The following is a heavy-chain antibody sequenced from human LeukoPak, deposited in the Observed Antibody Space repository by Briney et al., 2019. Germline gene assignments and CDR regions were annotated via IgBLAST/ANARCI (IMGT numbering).Heavy chain of an antibody. J-gene: IGHJ4*02. CDR2: INQDGGEI. CDR3: ARDPLSSSSFDL. V-gene: IGHV3-7*01. D-gene: IGHD6-13*01. CDR1: GFTFSSSW. Sequence: PGGSLTLFCAASGFTFSSSWMTWVRQAPGKGLEWVASINQDGGEIHYVDSVKGRFTISRDNAKNSLYLQMNSLRAEDTAVYYCARDPLSSSSFDLWGQGTLVTVSS.